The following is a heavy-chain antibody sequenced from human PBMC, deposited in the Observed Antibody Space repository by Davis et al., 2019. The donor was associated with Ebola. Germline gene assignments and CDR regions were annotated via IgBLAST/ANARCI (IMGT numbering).Heavy chain of an antibody. V-gene: IGHV4-30-2*01. CDR2: IYHSGST. D-gene: IGHD6-13*01. J-gene: IGHJ4*02. CDR1: GGSISSGGYS. CDR3: ARPWYSSSWGVGDY. Sequence: MPSETLSLTCAVSGGSISSGGYSWSWIRQPPGKGLEWIGYIYHSGSTYYNPSLKSRVTISVDRSKNQFSLKLSSVTAADTAVYYCARPWYSSSWGVGDYWGQGTLVTVSS.